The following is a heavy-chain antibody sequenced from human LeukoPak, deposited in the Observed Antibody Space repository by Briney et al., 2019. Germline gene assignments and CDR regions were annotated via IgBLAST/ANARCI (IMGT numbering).Heavy chain of an antibody. V-gene: IGHV4-59*10. D-gene: IGHD3-22*01. CDR3: AKGKRQSLSSGYYPIFDY. J-gene: IGHJ4*02. Sequence: SETLSLTCAVYGGSFSGYYWSWIRQPAGKGLEWIGRTYTSGSTNYNPSLKSRVTMSVDTSKNQFSLKLSSVTAADTAVYYCAKGKRQSLSSGYYPIFDYWGQGTLVTVSS. CDR1: GGSFSGYY. CDR2: TYTSGST.